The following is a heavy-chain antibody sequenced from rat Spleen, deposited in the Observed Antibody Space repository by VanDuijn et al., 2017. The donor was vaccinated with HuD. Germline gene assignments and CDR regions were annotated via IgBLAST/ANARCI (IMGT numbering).Heavy chain of an antibody. CDR1: GFTFSSYW. J-gene: IGHJ2*01. Sequence: EVQLVETGGGLVQPGRSLKLSCVASGFTFSSYWMYWIRQAPGKGLEWVSSINTDGGSTYYPDSVKGRFTISRDNAKSTLYLQMDSLRSEDTATYYCATHGTMAARSGYYFDYWGQGVMVTVSS. D-gene: IGHD1-2*01. CDR2: INTDGGST. CDR3: ATHGTMAARSGYYFDY. V-gene: IGHV5-58*01.